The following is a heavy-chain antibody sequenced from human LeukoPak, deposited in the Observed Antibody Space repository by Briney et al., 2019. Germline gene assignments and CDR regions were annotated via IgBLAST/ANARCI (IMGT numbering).Heavy chain of an antibody. J-gene: IGHJ5*02. V-gene: IGHV1-18*01. Sequence: ASETVSCKASGYTFTSYGISWVRHALGQRPEWMVWISACNSNTNYPQKLQGRVTMTTDTSTSTAYMELRSLRSDDTAVDYWARGAATAGNDWFDPWGQGTLVTVSS. CDR2: ISACNSNT. CDR1: GYTFTSYG. D-gene: IGHD6-13*01. CDR3: ARGAATAGNDWFDP.